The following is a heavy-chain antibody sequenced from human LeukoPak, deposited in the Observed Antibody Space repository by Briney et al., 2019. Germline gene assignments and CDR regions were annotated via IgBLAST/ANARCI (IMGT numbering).Heavy chain of an antibody. CDR3: ARDGGSYSDIAEYFQH. Sequence: PSETLSLTCTVSGGSVSSGPFYWSWIRQPPGKGLEWIGNIYHSGNTNYNPSLKSRVTISVDRSKNQFSLKLSSVTAADTAVYYCARDGGSYSDIAEYFQHWGQGTLVTVSS. D-gene: IGHD4-17*01. CDR2: IYHSGNT. CDR1: GGSVSSGPFY. V-gene: IGHV4-61*01. J-gene: IGHJ1*01.